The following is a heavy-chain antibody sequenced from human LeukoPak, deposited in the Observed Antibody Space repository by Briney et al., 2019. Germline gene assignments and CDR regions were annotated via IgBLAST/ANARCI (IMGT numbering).Heavy chain of an antibody. D-gene: IGHD1-26*01. V-gene: IGHV3-21*01. CDR2: IGSSSSYI. J-gene: IGHJ3*02. Sequence: GGSLRLSCAASGFTFSSYSMNWVRQAPGKGLEWVSSIGSSSSYIYYADSVKGRFTISRDNAKNSLYLQMNSLRAEDTAVYYCARDQRGGSYSAFDIWGQGTMVTVSS. CDR3: ARDQRGGSYSAFDI. CDR1: GFTFSSYS.